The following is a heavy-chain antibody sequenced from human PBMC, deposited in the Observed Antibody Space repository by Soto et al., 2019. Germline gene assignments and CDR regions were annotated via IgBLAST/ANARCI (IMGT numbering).Heavy chain of an antibody. Sequence: GSSVKVSCKASGYTFTSYDINWVRQATGQGLEWMGWMNPNSGNTGYAQKFQGRVTMTRNTSISTAYMELSSLRSEDTAVYYCARSPERLIIQLWYPYYYGMDVWGQGTTVTVSS. V-gene: IGHV1-8*01. J-gene: IGHJ6*02. CDR2: MNPNSGNT. CDR3: ARSPERLIIQLWYPYYYGMDV. D-gene: IGHD5-18*01. CDR1: GYTFTSYD.